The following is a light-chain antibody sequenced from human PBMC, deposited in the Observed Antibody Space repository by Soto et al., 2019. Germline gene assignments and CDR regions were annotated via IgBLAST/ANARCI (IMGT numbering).Light chain of an antibody. J-gene: IGLJ1*01. V-gene: IGLV2-18*01. CDR2: DVN. Sequence: QSALTQPPSVSGSPGQSVTISCTGTTSDIDNYDSVSWYQQAPGTAPKLIIYDVNNRPSGAPDRFSGSTSGNTASLTISTLPAEHETDYFCSLYTSNGSLMFGPGTKVTVL. CDR1: TSDIDNYDS. CDR3: SLYTSNGSLM.